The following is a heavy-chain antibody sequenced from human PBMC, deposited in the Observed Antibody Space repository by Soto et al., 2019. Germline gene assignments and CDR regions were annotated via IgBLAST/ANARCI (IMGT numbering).Heavy chain of an antibody. CDR3: AREARVRYSGSPVGNWFDP. Sequence: ASVKVSCKASGYTFTSYGISWVRQAPGQGLEWMGWISAYNGNTNYAQKLQGRVTMTTDTSTSTAYMEPRSLRSDDTAVYYCAREARVRYSGSPVGNWFDPWGQGTLVTVSS. CDR1: GYTFTSYG. D-gene: IGHD1-26*01. CDR2: ISAYNGNT. J-gene: IGHJ5*02. V-gene: IGHV1-18*01.